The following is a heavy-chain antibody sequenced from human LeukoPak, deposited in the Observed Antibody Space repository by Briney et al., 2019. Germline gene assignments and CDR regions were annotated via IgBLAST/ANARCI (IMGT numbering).Heavy chain of an antibody. CDR1: GGSISSSNW. D-gene: IGHD6-13*01. CDR3: ARGPYSSSLEDY. V-gene: IGHV4-4*02. Sequence: SETLSLTCAVSGGSISSSNWWSWVRQPPGKGLEWIGEIYHSGSTNYSPSLKSRATISVDKSKNQFSLKLTSVTAADTAVYYCARGPYSSSLEDYWGQGTLVTVSS. J-gene: IGHJ4*02. CDR2: IYHSGST.